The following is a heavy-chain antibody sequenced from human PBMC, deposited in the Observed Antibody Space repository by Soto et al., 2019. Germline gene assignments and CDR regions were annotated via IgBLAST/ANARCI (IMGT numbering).Heavy chain of an antibody. V-gene: IGHV4-4*02. Sequence: PSETLSLTCAVSGGSISSSNWWSWVRQPPGKGLEWIGEIYNSGSTNYNPSLKSRVTISVDKSKNQFSLKLSSVTAADTAVYYCARHVSGWYYFDYWGQGTTVTVSS. CDR3: ARHVSGWYYFDY. CDR2: IYNSGST. CDR1: GGSISSSNW. D-gene: IGHD6-19*01. J-gene: IGHJ4*03.